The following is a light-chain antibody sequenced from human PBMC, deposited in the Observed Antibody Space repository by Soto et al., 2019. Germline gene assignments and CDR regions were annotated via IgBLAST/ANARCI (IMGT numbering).Light chain of an antibody. CDR3: QQYYSTRST. CDR1: QSVLYSSNNKNY. J-gene: IGKJ2*02. Sequence: DIVMTQSPDSLAVSLGQRATINCKSSQSVLYSSNNKNYLAWYQQKPGQPPKLLIYWASTRESGVPDRFSGSGSGTDFTLTISSLQAEDVAVYYCQQYYSTRSTFGKGTKLEIK. V-gene: IGKV4-1*01. CDR2: WAS.